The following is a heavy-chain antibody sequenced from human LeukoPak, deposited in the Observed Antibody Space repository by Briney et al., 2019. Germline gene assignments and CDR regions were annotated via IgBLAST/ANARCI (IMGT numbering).Heavy chain of an antibody. V-gene: IGHV3-21*01. CDR3: ARHGYSYGYSDY. D-gene: IGHD5-18*01. Sequence: GGSLRLSCAASGFTFSSYSMNWVRQAPGKGLGWVSSISSSSSYIYYADSVKGRFTISRDNAKNSLYLQMNSLRAEDTAVYYCARHGYSYGYSDYWGQGTLVTVSS. CDR1: GFTFSSYS. CDR2: ISSSSSYI. J-gene: IGHJ4*02.